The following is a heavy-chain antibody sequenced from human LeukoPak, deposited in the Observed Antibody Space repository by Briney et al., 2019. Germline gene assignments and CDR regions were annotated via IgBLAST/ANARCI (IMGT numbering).Heavy chain of an antibody. D-gene: IGHD3-22*01. V-gene: IGHV1-46*01. CDR1: GYTFTSYY. CDR2: INPSGGST. J-gene: IGHJ3*02. Sequence: GASVKVSCKASGYTFTSYYMHWVRQAPGQGLEWMGIINPSGGSTSYAQKFQGRVTMTRDTSTSTVYMELSSLRSEDTAVYYCARDITMIVVPTQRRPSAFDIWGQGTMVTVSS. CDR3: ARDITMIVVPTQRRPSAFDI.